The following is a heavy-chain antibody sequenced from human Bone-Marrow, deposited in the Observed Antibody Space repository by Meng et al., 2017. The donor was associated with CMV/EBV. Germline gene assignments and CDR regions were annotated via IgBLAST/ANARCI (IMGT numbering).Heavy chain of an antibody. CDR2: INPNSGGT. Sequence: ASVKGSCKASGYTFTGYYMHWVRQAPGQGLEWMGWINPNSGGTNYAQKFQGRVTMTRDTSISTAYMELSRLRSDGTAVYYCARGDDFWSGYYSYYYGMDVWGQGTTVTVSS. CDR3: ARGDDFWSGYYSYYYGMDV. V-gene: IGHV1-2*02. D-gene: IGHD3-3*01. CDR1: GYTFTGYY. J-gene: IGHJ6*02.